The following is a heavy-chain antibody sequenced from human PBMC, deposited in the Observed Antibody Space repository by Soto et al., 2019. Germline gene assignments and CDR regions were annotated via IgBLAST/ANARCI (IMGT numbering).Heavy chain of an antibody. V-gene: IGHV4-39*01. CDR3: ARHDRQGSTYYDFWSGYYPFDY. D-gene: IGHD3-3*01. CDR2: IYYSGSS. CDR1: GGSMSSSSYY. Sequence: ETLSLTCTVSGGSMSSSSYYWGWIRQPPGTGLEWVGSIYYSGSSYYNPSLKSRVAISVDTSKNQFSLRLSSVTAADTAVYYCARHDRQGSTYYDFWSGYYPFDYWGQGTLVTVSS. J-gene: IGHJ4*02.